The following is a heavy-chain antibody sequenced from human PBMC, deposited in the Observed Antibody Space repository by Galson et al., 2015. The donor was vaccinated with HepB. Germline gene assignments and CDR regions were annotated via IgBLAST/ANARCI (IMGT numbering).Heavy chain of an antibody. J-gene: IGHJ3*02. D-gene: IGHD1-26*01. CDR3: ASLSATSGDYMFPGGRDGFNI. CDR1: GDTLTELS. V-gene: IGHV1-24*01. CDR2: YDPEDGET. Sequence: SVKVSCKVSGDTLTELSMQWVRQAPGKGLEWMGGYDPEDGETVYAQKFQGRVTMTEDTSTDTAYMELSSLRSEDTAVYYCASLSATSGDYMFPGGRDGFNIWGQGTMVTVSA.